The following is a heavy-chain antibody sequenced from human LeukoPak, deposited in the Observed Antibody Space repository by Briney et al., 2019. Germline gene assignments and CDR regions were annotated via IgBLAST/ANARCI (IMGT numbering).Heavy chain of an antibody. CDR2: IYHSGST. CDR1: GGSISSSNW. Sequence: SETLSLTCAVSGGSISSSNWWSWVRPPPGKGLAWIGEIYHSGSTNYNPSLKSRVTISVDKSKNQFSLKLSYVTAADTAVYYCARDKFPLVGATGDDAFDIWGQGTMVAVSS. J-gene: IGHJ3*02. CDR3: ARDKFPLVGATGDDAFDI. V-gene: IGHV4-4*02. D-gene: IGHD1-26*01.